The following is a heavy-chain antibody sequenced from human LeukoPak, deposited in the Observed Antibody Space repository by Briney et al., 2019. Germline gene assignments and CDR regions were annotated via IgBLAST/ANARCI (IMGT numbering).Heavy chain of an antibody. V-gene: IGHV3-9*01. CDR1: GFTFDDYA. J-gene: IGHJ6*02. Sequence: GGSLRLSCAASGFTFDDYAMHWVWQAPGKGLEWVSGISWNSGSIGYADSVKGRFTISRDNAKNSLYLQMNSLRAEDTALYYCAKDMATGPMVRGVSYYYYGMDVWGQGTTVTVSS. CDR3: AKDMATGPMVRGVSYYYYGMDV. D-gene: IGHD3-10*01. CDR2: ISWNSGSI.